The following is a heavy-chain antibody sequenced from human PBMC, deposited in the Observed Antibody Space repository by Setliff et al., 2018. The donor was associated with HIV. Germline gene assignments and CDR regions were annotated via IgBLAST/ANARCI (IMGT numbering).Heavy chain of an antibody. J-gene: IGHJ4*02. V-gene: IGHV4-39*07. CDR3: ARKGYCSSSGCPTPFGF. D-gene: IGHD2-2*01. CDR2: VFYSGST. Sequence: KPSETLSLTCTVSGGSISSSSYYWDWIRQPPGKGLEWIGSVFYSGSTYYKPSLKSRVTISVDTSTNQFSLKLSSVTAADTAVYYCARKGYCSSSGCPTPFGFWGQGTLVTVSS. CDR1: GGSISSSSYY.